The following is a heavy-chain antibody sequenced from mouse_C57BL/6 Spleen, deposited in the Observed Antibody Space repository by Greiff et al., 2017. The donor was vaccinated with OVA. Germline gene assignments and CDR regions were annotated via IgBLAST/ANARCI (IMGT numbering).Heavy chain of an antibody. CDR2: INPNNGGT. Sequence: VQLQQSGPGLVKPGASVKISCKASGYTFTDYYMNWVKQSHGKSLEWIGDINPNNGGTSYNQKFKGKATLTVDKSSSTAYMELRSLTSEDSAVYYCARGTTAVAGYFDVWGTGTTVTVSS. V-gene: IGHV1-26*01. CDR1: GYTFTDYY. D-gene: IGHD1-1*01. CDR3: ARGTTAVAGYFDV. J-gene: IGHJ1*03.